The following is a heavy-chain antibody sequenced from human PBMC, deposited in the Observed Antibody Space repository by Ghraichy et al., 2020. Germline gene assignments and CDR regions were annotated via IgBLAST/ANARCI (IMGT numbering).Heavy chain of an antibody. D-gene: IGHD2-15*01. Sequence: SETLSLTCTVSGDSINSYYWSWIRQPPGKGLEFVGYTHYTAETNYNPSLKSRITMSIDTSKNQLSLKLTSVTAADTAVYYCARHLNGGTYPIDPWGQGALVTVSS. CDR2: THYTAET. CDR3: ARHLNGGTYPIDP. J-gene: IGHJ5*02. CDR1: GDSINSYY. V-gene: IGHV4-59*01.